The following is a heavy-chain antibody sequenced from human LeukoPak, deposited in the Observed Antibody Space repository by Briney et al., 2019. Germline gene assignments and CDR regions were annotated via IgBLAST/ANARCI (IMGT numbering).Heavy chain of an antibody. D-gene: IGHD3-10*01. Sequence: GGSLRLSCAASGFTFSSYGMHWVRQAPGKGLEWVAVIWYDGSNKYYADSVKGRFTISRDNSKNTLYLQMNSLRAEDTAVYYCARASRITMVRGAIGPDYWGQGTLVTVSS. CDR3: ARASRITMVRGAIGPDY. CDR1: GFTFSSYG. CDR2: IWYDGSNK. J-gene: IGHJ4*02. V-gene: IGHV3-33*01.